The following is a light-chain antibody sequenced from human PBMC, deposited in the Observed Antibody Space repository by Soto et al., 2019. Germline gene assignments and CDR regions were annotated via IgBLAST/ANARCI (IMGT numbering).Light chain of an antibody. CDR1: QSISSW. V-gene: IGKV1-5*03. Sequence: DIQMTQSPSTLSASVGDRVTITCLASQSISSWLAWYQQKPGKAPKLLIYKASSLESGVPSRFSGSGSGTEFTLTISSLQPDDFATCYCQQYNSFPFTFGPGTKVEIK. CDR3: QQYNSFPFT. J-gene: IGKJ3*01. CDR2: KAS.